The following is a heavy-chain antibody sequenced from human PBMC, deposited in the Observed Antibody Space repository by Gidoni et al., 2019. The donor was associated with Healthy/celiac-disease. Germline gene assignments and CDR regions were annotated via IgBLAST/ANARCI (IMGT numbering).Heavy chain of an antibody. J-gene: IGHJ3*02. Sequence: EVQLVETGGGLIQPGGYLRLSCAASGFTVSSNYMSWVRQAPGKGLEWVSVIYSGGSTYYADSVKGRFTISRDNSKNTLYLQMNSLRAEDTAVYYCARRRTERAFDIWGQGTMVTVSS. CDR1: GFTVSSNY. V-gene: IGHV3-53*02. CDR2: IYSGGST. CDR3: ARRRTERAFDI.